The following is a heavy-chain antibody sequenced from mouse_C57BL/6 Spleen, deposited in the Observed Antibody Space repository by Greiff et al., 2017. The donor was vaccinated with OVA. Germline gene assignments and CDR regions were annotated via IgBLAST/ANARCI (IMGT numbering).Heavy chain of an antibody. Sequence: VQLQQSGAELARPGASVKLSCKASGYTFTSYGISWVKQRTGQGLEWIGEIYPRSGNTYYNEQFKGKATLTANKSSSTAYMELRSLTSEDSAVYFCARSYGSPMDYWGQGTSVTVSS. CDR1: GYTFTSYG. CDR3: ARSYGSPMDY. V-gene: IGHV1-81*01. J-gene: IGHJ4*01. D-gene: IGHD1-1*01. CDR2: IYPRSGNT.